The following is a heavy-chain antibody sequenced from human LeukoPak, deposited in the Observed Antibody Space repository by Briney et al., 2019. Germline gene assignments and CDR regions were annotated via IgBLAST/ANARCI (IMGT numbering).Heavy chain of an antibody. J-gene: IGHJ4*02. CDR1: GFTVSTNY. CDR2: IYSGGST. V-gene: IGHV3-66*01. CDR3: ARGGTYSGIPSYFDY. D-gene: IGHD1-26*01. Sequence: PGGSLRLSCAASGFTVSTNYMSWVRQAPGKGLEWVSVIYSGGSTYYADSVKGRFTISRDNAKNSLYLQMNSLRAEDTAVYYCARGGTYSGIPSYFDYWGQGTLVTVSS.